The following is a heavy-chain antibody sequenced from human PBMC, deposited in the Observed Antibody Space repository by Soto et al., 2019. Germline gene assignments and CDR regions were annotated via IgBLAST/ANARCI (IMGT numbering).Heavy chain of an antibody. Sequence: QVQLQESGPGLVKPSETLSLTCTVSGGSISSYYWSWIRQPPGKGLEWIGYIYYSGSTNYNPSLKSRVTISVDTSKNQFSLKLSSVTAADTAVYYCARLRYSYGSSFDSWGQGTLVTVSS. D-gene: IGHD5-18*01. CDR2: IYYSGST. J-gene: IGHJ4*02. CDR3: ARLRYSYGSSFDS. V-gene: IGHV4-59*08. CDR1: GGSISSYY.